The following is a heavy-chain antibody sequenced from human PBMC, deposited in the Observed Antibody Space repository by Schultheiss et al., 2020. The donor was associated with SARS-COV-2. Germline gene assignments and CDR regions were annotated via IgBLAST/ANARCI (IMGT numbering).Heavy chain of an antibody. CDR1: GGSISSYY. CDR2: ISGSGGST. CDR3: ARDYGVHGFDY. V-gene: IGHV3-23*01. J-gene: IGHJ4*02. D-gene: IGHD1-1*01. Sequence: ETLSLTCTVSGGSISSYYWSWIRQPPGKGLEWVSAISGSGGSTYYADSVKGRFTISRDNSKNTLYLQMNSLRAEDTAVYYCARDYGVHGFDYWGQGTLVTVSS.